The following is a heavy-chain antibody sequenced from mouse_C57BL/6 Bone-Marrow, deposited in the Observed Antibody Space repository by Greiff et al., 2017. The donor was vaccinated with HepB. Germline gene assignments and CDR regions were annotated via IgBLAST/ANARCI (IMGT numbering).Heavy chain of an antibody. CDR2: IYPRSGNT. Sequence: VQLQQSGAELARPGASVKLSCKASGYTFTSYGISWVKQRTGRGLEWIGEIYPRSGNTYYNEKFKGKATLTVDKSSSTAYMELRSLTSEDSAVCFCARNGYYKDWFAYWRQGTLVTVST. V-gene: IGHV1-81*01. J-gene: IGHJ3*01. CDR3: ARNGYYKDWFAY. CDR1: GYTFTSYG. D-gene: IGHD2-3*01.